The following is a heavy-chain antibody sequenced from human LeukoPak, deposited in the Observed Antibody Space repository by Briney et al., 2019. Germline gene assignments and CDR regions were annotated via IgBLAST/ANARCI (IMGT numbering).Heavy chain of an antibody. J-gene: IGHJ4*02. V-gene: IGHV1-24*01. CDR2: FDPEDGET. Sequence: GASVKVSCKVSGYTLTELSMHWVRQAPGKGLEWMGGFDPEDGETIYAQKFQGRVTMTEDTSTDTAYMELSSLRSEDTAVYYCATGVVVRFLEWLFDYWGQGTLVTVSS. CDR1: GYTLTELS. CDR3: ATGVVVRFLEWLFDY. D-gene: IGHD3-3*01.